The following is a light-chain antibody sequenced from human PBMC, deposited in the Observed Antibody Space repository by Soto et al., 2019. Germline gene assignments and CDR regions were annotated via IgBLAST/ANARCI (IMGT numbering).Light chain of an antibody. CDR1: RSDVGVYNY. CDR3: SSYTSGSTYV. J-gene: IGLJ1*01. Sequence: QSVLTQPPSASGSPGQSVTVSCTGTRSDVGVYNYVSWYRQHPGKAPKLLISEVNKRPSGVPDRFSGSKSGNTASLTVSGLQVEDEADYSCSSYTSGSTYVFGTGTKLTV. V-gene: IGLV2-8*01. CDR2: EVN.